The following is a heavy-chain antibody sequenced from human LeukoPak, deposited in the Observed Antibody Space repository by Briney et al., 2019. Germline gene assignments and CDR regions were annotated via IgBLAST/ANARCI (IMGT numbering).Heavy chain of an antibody. CDR2: INHSGST. V-gene: IGHV4-34*01. Sequence: SETPSLTCAVYGGSFSGYYWSWIRQPPGKGLEWIGEINHSGSTNYNPSLKSRVTISVDTSKNQFSLKLSSVTAAATAVYYCARGLSSGYSYYYYYYYMDVWGKGTTVTVSS. J-gene: IGHJ6*03. CDR1: GGSFSGYY. CDR3: ARGLSSGYSYYYYYYYMDV. D-gene: IGHD6-19*01.